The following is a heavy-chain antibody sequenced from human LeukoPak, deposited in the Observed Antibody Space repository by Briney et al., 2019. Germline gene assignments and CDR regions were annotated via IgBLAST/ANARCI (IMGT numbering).Heavy chain of an antibody. CDR1: GLTFSSYS. CDR3: ARLRRNNDNSGYYYYYDY. CDR2: ITLTSSYI. D-gene: IGHD3-22*01. Sequence: GGSPRLSCAVSGLTFSSYSFNWVRQAPGKGLEWVSSITLTSSYIYYADSVKDRFTISRDNAKNSLYLQMNSLRAEDTAVYYCARLRRNNDNSGYYYYYDYWGQGTLVTVSS. V-gene: IGHV3-21*01. J-gene: IGHJ4*02.